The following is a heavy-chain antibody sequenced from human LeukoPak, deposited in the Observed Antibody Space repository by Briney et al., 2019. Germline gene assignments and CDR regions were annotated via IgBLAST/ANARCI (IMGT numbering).Heavy chain of an antibody. CDR1: GFTFSSYA. CDR3: AKLKAQLIAVAAFDY. Sequence: GGSLRLSCAASGFTFSSYAMSWVRQAPGKGLEWVSAISGSGGSTYYADSVKGRLTISRDNSKNTLYLQMNSLRAEDTAVYYCAKLKAQLIAVAAFDYWGQGTLVTVSS. J-gene: IGHJ4*02. CDR2: ISGSGGST. V-gene: IGHV3-23*01. D-gene: IGHD6-19*01.